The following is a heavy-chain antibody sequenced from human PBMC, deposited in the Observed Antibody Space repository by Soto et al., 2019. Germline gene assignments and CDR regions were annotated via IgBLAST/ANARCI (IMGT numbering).Heavy chain of an antibody. CDR1: GGTFSSYA. CDR2: IIPIFGTA. CDR3: ASPLPKKPESIFSSSWYGGKAFDI. D-gene: IGHD6-13*01. V-gene: IGHV1-69*01. J-gene: IGHJ3*02. Sequence: QVQLVQSGAEVKKPGSSVKVSCKASGGTFSSYAISWVRQAPGQGLEWMGGIIPIFGTANYAQKFQGRVTITADESTSTAYMELSSLRSEDTAVYYCASPLPKKPESIFSSSWYGGKAFDIWGQGTMVTVSS.